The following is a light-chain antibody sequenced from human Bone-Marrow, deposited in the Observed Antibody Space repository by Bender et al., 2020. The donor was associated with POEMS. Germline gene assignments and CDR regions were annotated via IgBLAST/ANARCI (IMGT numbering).Light chain of an antibody. CDR2: DVR. Sequence: QSALTQPASMSGSPGLSITISCTGTSSDVGAYKFVSWYQQHPGKAPKLLIYDVRHRPSGVSDRFSGSKSGNTASLTISGLLAEDEADYFCCSYAGSYTLVFGGGTKLTVL. CDR3: CSYAGSYTLV. J-gene: IGLJ3*02. CDR1: SSDVGAYKF. V-gene: IGLV2-11*01.